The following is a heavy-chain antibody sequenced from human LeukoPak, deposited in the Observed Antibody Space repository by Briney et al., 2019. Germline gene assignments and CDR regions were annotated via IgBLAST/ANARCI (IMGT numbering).Heavy chain of an antibody. CDR1: GYTFTSYY. CDR2: INPSGGGT. V-gene: IGHV1-46*03. Sequence: ASVKVSCKASGYTFTSYYMHWVRQAPGQGLEWMGIINPSGGGTSYAQKFQGRVTMTRDTSTSTVYMELSSLRSEDTAVYYFAIAPYCGCDCYYVDYWGQGTLVTVSS. J-gene: IGHJ4*02. D-gene: IGHD2-21*01. CDR3: AIAPYCGCDCYYVDY.